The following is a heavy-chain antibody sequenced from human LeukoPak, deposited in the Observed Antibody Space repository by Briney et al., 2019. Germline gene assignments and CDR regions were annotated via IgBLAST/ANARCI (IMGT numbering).Heavy chain of an antibody. Sequence: GASVKVSCKASGGTFSSYAISWVRQAPGQGLEWMGRIIPILGIANYAQKFQGRVTITADKSTSTAYMELSSLRSEDTAVYYCARDKAGIFGVVIHYYYYGMDVWGQGTTVTVSS. D-gene: IGHD3-3*01. J-gene: IGHJ6*02. CDR2: IIPILGIA. CDR3: ARDKAGIFGVVIHYYYYGMDV. CDR1: GGTFSSYA. V-gene: IGHV1-69*04.